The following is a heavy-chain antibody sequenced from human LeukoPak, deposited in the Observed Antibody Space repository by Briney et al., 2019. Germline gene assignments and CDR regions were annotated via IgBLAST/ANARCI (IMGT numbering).Heavy chain of an antibody. CDR3: AKDPSDLGGSGSNNYFDC. D-gene: IGHD3-10*01. CDR1: GFTFSSYD. CDR2: ITYSSGYT. V-gene: IGHV3-23*01. Sequence: GGSLRLSCAASGFTFSSYDMCWVRQAPGKGLEWVSGITYSSGYTYYADSVKGRFTISRDNSRNTLYLQMNSLRAEDTAVYYCAKDPSDLGGSGSNNYFDCWGQGTLVTVSS. J-gene: IGHJ4*02.